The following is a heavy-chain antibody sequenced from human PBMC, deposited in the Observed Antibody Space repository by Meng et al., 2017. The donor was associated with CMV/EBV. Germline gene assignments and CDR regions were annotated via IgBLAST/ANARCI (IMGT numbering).Heavy chain of an antibody. CDR3: AKIPAARFDY. J-gene: IGHJ4*02. D-gene: IGHD2-2*01. CDR1: GFTFSSYG. V-gene: IGHV3-30*02. CDR2: IRYDGSNK. Sequence: QVQLVESGGGVVQPGGSRRLSCAASGFTFSSYGMHWVRQAPGKGLEWVAFIRYDGSNKYYADSVKGRFTISRDNSKNTLYLQMNSLRAEDTAVYYCAKIPAARFDYWGQGTLVTVSS.